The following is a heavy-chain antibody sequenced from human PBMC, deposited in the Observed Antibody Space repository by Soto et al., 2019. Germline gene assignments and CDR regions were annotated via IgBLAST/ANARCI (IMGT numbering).Heavy chain of an antibody. CDR2: INPNSGGT. CDR3: ARDPRMGLWGLDP. D-gene: IGHD1-26*01. V-gene: IGHV1-2*02. J-gene: IGHJ5*02. CDR1: GYTFTGYY. Sequence: VASVKVSCKASGYTFTGYYMHWVRRAPGQGLEWMGWINPNSGGTNYAQKFQGRVTMTRDTSISTAYMELSRLRSDDTAVYYCARDPRMGLWGLDPWGQGTLVTVSS.